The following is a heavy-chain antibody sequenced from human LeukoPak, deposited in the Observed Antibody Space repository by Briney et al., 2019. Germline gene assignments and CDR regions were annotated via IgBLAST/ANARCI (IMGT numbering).Heavy chain of an antibody. D-gene: IGHD6-13*01. Sequence: GGSLRLSCAASGFTFSSYAMPWVRQAPGKGLEYVSAISSNGGSTYYANSAKGRFTISRDNSKNTLYLQMGSLRAEDMAVYYCARVGSSSWYNWFDPWGQGTLVTVSS. CDR3: ARVGSSSWYNWFDP. V-gene: IGHV3-64*01. CDR1: GFTFSSYA. J-gene: IGHJ5*02. CDR2: ISSNGGST.